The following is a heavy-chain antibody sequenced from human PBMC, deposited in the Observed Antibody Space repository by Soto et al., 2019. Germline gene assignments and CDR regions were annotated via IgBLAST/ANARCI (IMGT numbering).Heavy chain of an antibody. CDR1: GGSISSYY. CDR3: ARTPTYYYDSSGYSPYYFDY. Sequence: QVQLQESGPGLVKPSETLSLTCTVSGGSISSYYWSWIRQPPGKGLEWIGYIYYSGSTNYNPSLKSRVTISVDTSKNQFSLKLSSVTAADTAVYYCARTPTYYYDSSGYSPYYFDYWGQGTLVTVSS. V-gene: IGHV4-59*01. D-gene: IGHD3-22*01. CDR2: IYYSGST. J-gene: IGHJ4*02.